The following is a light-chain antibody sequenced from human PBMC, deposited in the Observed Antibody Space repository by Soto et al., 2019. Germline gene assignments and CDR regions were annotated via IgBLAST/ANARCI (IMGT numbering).Light chain of an antibody. CDR2: SHD. V-gene: IGLV1-44*01. J-gene: IGLJ3*02. CDR1: RSNVGRNS. CDR3: AAWDDSLNAWV. Sequence: QAVVTQPPSASQTPGQRVTISCSGSRSNVGRNSVSWYQHVPGTAPKLLIYSHDQRPSGVPDRISASRSGTAASLVISGPRSEDEAFYYCAAWDDSLNAWVFGGGTKLTVL.